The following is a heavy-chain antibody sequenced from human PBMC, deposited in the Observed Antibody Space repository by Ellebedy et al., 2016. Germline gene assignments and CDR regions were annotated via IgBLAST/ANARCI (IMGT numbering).Heavy chain of an antibody. CDR1: GYTFTSYA. CDR3: ARGWVEDIVVVPAAGQYYYYGMDV. V-gene: IGHV1-3*01. D-gene: IGHD2-2*01. Sequence: ASVKVSCKASGYTFTSYAMHWVRQAPGQRLEWMGWINAGNGNTKYSQKFQGRVTITRDTSASTAYMELSSLRSEDTAVYYCARGWVEDIVVVPAAGQYYYYGMDVWGQGTTVTVSS. CDR2: INAGNGNT. J-gene: IGHJ6*02.